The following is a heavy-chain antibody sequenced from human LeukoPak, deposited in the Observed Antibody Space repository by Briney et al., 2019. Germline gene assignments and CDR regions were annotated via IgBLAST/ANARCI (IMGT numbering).Heavy chain of an antibody. Sequence: ASVKVSCKASGYTFTSYGISWVRQATGQGLEWMGWMNPNSGNTGYAQKFQGRVTITRNTSISTAYMELSSLRSDDTAVYYCARDKRLWFGELLYSDAFDIWGQGTMVTVSS. CDR3: ARDKRLWFGELLYSDAFDI. CDR2: MNPNSGNT. J-gene: IGHJ3*02. V-gene: IGHV1-8*03. CDR1: GYTFTSYG. D-gene: IGHD3-10*01.